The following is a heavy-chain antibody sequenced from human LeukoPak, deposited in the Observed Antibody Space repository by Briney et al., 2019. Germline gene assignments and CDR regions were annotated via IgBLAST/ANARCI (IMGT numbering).Heavy chain of an antibody. D-gene: IGHD1-1*01. J-gene: IGHJ4*02. Sequence: SETLSLTCTVSGGSISSNSYFWGWIRQPPGKGLEWIGSIYYSGSTYYNPSLKSRVTISVDTSKNQFSLRLSSVTAADTAVYYCARLWKNGPQTFDYWGQGTLVTVSS. CDR1: GGSISSNSYF. V-gene: IGHV4-39*01. CDR2: IYYSGST. CDR3: ARLWKNGPQTFDY.